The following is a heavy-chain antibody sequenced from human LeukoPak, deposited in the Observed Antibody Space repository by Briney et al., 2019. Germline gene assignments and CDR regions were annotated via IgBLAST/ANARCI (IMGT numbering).Heavy chain of an antibody. CDR1: GFTFSSYW. V-gene: IGHV3-74*01. J-gene: IGHJ3*02. Sequence: GGSLRLXCAASGFTFSSYWMHWVRQAPGKELVWVSRINSDGSSTSYADSVKGRFTISRDNAKNTLYLQMNSLRAEDTAVYYCARKVTKEWLDVFDAFDIWGQGTMVTVSS. D-gene: IGHD6-19*01. CDR3: ARKVTKEWLDVFDAFDI. CDR2: INSDGSST.